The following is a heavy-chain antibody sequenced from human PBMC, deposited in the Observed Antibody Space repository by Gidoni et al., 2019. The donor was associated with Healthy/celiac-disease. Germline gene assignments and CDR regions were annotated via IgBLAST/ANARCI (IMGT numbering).Heavy chain of an antibody. D-gene: IGHD2-21*02. V-gene: IGHV3-73*01. CDR1: GFTFSGSA. CDR2: IRSQANSYAT. CDR3: TSLAYCGGDCYGLGY. Sequence: EVQLVESGGGLVQPGGSLKLSCAASGFTFSGSAMHWVRQASGKGLEWVGRIRSQANSYATAYAASVKGRFTISRDDSKNTAYLQMNSLKTEDTAVYYCTSLAYCGGDCYGLGYWGQGTLVTVSS. J-gene: IGHJ4*02.